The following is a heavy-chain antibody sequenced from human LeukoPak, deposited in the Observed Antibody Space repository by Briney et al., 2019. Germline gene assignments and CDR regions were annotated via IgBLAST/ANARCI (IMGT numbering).Heavy chain of an antibody. CDR2: IIPIFGTA. D-gene: IGHD2-2*01. Sequence: GASVKVSCKASGGTFSSYAISWVRQAPGQGLEWMGGIIPIFGTANYAQKFQGRVTITADKSTSTAYMELSRLRSDDTAVYYCATLYCSTTSCPDFWGQGTLVTVSS. CDR1: GGTFSSYA. J-gene: IGHJ4*02. V-gene: IGHV1-69*06. CDR3: ATLYCSTTSCPDF.